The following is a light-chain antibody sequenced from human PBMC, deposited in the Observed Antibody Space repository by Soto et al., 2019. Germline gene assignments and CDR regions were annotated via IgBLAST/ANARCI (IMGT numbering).Light chain of an antibody. CDR2: EVS. CDR1: SSDVGGYNY. CDR3: QVWDNRNDLHV. J-gene: IGLJ1*01. Sequence: QSALTQPASVSGSPGQSITISCTGTSSDVGGYNYVSWYQQHPGKAPKLMIYEVSNRPSGVSNRFSGSKSGNTASLTISGLQAEDEADYYCQVWDNRNDLHVFGSGTKVTVL. V-gene: IGLV2-14*01.